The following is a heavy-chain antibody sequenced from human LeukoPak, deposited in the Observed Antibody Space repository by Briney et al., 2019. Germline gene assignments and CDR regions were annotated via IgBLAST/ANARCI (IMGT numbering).Heavy chain of an antibody. D-gene: IGHD7-27*01. V-gene: IGHV3-74*01. CDR1: GFTFSGFW. Sequence: QTGGSLRLSCAASGFTFSGFWMHWVRQAPGKGLVWVSCISFDGSDATYADSVKGRFTISRDNAKNTLYLQMNSLRAEDTAVYYCARDFVTGIHALDIWGQGTMVTVSS. CDR3: ARDFVTGIHALDI. J-gene: IGHJ3*02. CDR2: ISFDGSDA.